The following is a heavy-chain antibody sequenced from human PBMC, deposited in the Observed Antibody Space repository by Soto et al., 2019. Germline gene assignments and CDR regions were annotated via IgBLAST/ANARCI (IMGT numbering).Heavy chain of an antibody. J-gene: IGHJ6*02. CDR1: GFTFSNYA. V-gene: IGHV3-23*01. D-gene: IGHD3-10*01. Sequence: PGGSLRLSCVASGFTFSNYAMSWVRQAPGKGLEWVSGTDDSGDSTYYADSVRGRFSIFRDDSKNTLDLQMNSLRGDDTGVYRCVRIGRGVHYGNGWDVWGQGTTVTVSS. CDR3: VRIGRGVHYGNGWDV. CDR2: TDDSGDST.